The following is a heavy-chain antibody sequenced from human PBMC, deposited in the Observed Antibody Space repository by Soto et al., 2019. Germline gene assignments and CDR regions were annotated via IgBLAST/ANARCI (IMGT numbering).Heavy chain of an antibody. D-gene: IGHD2-2*01. Sequence: EVQLVESGGGLVQPGRSLRLSCAASGFTFDDYDMHWVRQAPGQGLEWVSGISWNSGHIAYVDSVRGRFSISRDNTKNFLYLQMSSLRPEDSAFYYCLAMFSTRDSWLFDSWGQGTMVAVSS. J-gene: IGHJ3*02. V-gene: IGHV3-9*01. CDR1: GFTFDDYD. CDR3: LAMFSTRDSWLFDS. CDR2: ISWNSGHI.